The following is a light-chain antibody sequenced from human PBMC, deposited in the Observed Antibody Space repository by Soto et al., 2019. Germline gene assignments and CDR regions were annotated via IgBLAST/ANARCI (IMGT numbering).Light chain of an antibody. V-gene: IGLV1-40*01. CDR1: SSNIGAGYD. CDR2: GNS. CDR3: QSYDSSLSGSYV. Sequence: QAVVTQPTSVSGAPGQRVTISCTGSSSNIGAGYDVHWYQQLPGTAPKLLIYGNSNRPSGVPDRFSGSKSGTSASLAITGLQAEDEADYYGQSYDSSLSGSYVFGTGTKLTVL. J-gene: IGLJ1*01.